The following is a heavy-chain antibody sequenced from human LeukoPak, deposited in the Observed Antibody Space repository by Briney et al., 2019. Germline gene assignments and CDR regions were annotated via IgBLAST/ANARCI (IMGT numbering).Heavy chain of an antibody. J-gene: IGHJ4*02. CDR2: IYYSGST. V-gene: IGHV4-59*01. D-gene: IGHD5-18*01. CDR1: GGSISSYY. Sequence: PSETLSLTCTVSGGSISSYYWSWIRQPPGKGLEWIGYIYYSGSTNYNPSLKSRVTTSVDTSKNQFSLKLSSVTAADTAVYYCARRGYSYGHYFDYWGQGTLVTVSS. CDR3: ARRGYSYGHYFDY.